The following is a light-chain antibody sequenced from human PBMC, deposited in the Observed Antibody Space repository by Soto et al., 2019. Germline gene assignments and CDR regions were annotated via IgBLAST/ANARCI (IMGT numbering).Light chain of an antibody. CDR3: SSYTSRRTVV. Sequence: QSVLTQPASVSGSPGQSITISCTGTSSDVGGYNYVSWYQQHPGKAPKLMIYEVSNRPSGVSNRFSGSKSGNTAYLTISGLQAEDEADYYCSSYTSRRTVVFGGGTKVTVL. CDR2: EVS. V-gene: IGLV2-14*01. J-gene: IGLJ2*01. CDR1: SSDVGGYNY.